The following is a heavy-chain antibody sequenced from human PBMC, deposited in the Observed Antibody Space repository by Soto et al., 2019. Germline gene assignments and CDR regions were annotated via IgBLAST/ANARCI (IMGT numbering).Heavy chain of an antibody. V-gene: IGHV4-4*09. CDR2: IYNSGST. Sequence: PSETLSLTCTVSGGSISSYYWSWIRQPPGKGLEWIGHIYNSGSTYSNPSLKSRVTISVDMSKNLFSLKLSSVTAADTAVYYCARGPSGDKVDYWGQGTLVTVSS. D-gene: IGHD1-26*01. CDR1: GGSISSYY. CDR3: ARGPSGDKVDY. J-gene: IGHJ4*02.